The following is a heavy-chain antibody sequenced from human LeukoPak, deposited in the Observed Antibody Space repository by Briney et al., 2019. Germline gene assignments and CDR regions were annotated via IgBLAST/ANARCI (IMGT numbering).Heavy chain of an antibody. CDR1: GFIFTDYW. V-gene: IGHV3-74*01. D-gene: IGHD3-10*01. J-gene: IGHJ5*02. Sequence: AGGSLRLSCAASGFIFTDYWMHWVRQGPGKELVWLARISGDGRGTTYADSVKGRFTISRDNPRNTLFLQMNSLRHEDTAVYYCAKDQSYYYASGSNYNWFDPWGQGTLVTVSS. CDR3: AKDQSYYYASGSNYNWFDP. CDR2: ISGDGRGT.